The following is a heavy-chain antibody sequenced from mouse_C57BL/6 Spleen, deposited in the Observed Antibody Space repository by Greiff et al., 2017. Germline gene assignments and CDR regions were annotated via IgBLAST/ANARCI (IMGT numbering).Heavy chain of an antibody. CDR2: INPGSGGT. V-gene: IGHV1-54*01. CDR3: TRRGDYGNYQRFYYYDY. CDR1: GYAFTNYL. Sequence: QVQLKQSGAELVRPGTSVKVSCKASGYAFTNYLIEWVKQRPGQGLEWIGVINPGSGGTNYNEKFKGKATLTADKSSSTAYMQLSNMTSEDAAVYFSTRRGDYGNYQRFYYYDYWGQGTTLTVSS. D-gene: IGHD2-1*01. J-gene: IGHJ2*01.